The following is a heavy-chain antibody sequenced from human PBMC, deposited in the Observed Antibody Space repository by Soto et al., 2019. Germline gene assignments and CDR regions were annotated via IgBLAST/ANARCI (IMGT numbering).Heavy chain of an antibody. D-gene: IGHD2-8*01. J-gene: IGHJ5*02. CDR3: AHRASDIVLMVYAQEKEFDP. V-gene: IGHV2-5*02. Sequence: GSGPTLVNPTQTLTLTCTFSGFSLSTSGVGVGWIRQPPGKALEWLALIYWDDDKRYSPSLKSRLTITKDTSKNQVILTITKIKPVVSSTYYCAHRASDIVLMVYAQEKEFDPWGQGTLVTVSS. CDR1: GFSLSTSGVG. CDR2: IYWDDDK.